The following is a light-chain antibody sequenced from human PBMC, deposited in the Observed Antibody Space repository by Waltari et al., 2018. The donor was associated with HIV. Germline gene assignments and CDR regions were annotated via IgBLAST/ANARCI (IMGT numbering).Light chain of an antibody. Sequence: DIQLTQSPSFLSAAVGDRVTITCRANVAISDYLVWYQQKPGTAPKLLIYGASTLQRGDPSRFSGSGSGTDFILTINSLQPEDFGTYYCQQSETYPITFGQGTRLEIK. CDR3: QQSETYPIT. V-gene: IGKV1-9*01. J-gene: IGKJ5*01. CDR1: VAISDY. CDR2: GAS.